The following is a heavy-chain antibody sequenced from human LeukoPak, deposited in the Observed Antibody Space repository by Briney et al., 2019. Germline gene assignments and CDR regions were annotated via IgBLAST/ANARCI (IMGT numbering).Heavy chain of an antibody. D-gene: IGHD2-15*01. CDR3: AKGAPDIVVVVAATQGLYYFDY. J-gene: IGHJ4*02. Sequence: GGSLRLSCAASGFTFSSYGMHWVRQAPGKGLEWVAVISYDGGNKYYADSVKGRFTISRDNSKNTLYLQMNSLRAEDTAVYYCAKGAPDIVVVVAATQGLYYFDYWGQGTLVTVSS. CDR2: ISYDGGNK. V-gene: IGHV3-30*18. CDR1: GFTFSSYG.